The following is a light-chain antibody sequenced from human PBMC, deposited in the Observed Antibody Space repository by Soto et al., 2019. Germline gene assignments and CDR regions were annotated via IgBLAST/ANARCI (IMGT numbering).Light chain of an antibody. J-gene: IGKJ4*01. Sequence: EIELTQSPATLSLSPGETATLSCRASQNVDKFLAWYQQRPGQPPRLLIFDSSNRATGVPVRFSGSGSGTVFTLTIGSLEPEDSAVYYCQQLDSYPSSTFGGGTKVEIK. V-gene: IGKV3-11*01. CDR3: QQLDSYPSST. CDR2: DSS. CDR1: QNVDKF.